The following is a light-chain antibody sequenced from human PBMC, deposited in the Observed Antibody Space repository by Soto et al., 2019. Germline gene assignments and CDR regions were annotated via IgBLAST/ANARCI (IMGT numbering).Light chain of an antibody. CDR3: QQYNSYRT. CDR1: QSISSW. J-gene: IGKJ1*01. Sequence: DIQMTQSPSTLSASVGARAPITCRASQSISSWLAWYQQKPGKAPKLLIYKASSLESGVPSRFSGSGSGTEFTLTISSLQPDDFATYYCQQYNSYRTFGQGTKVDI. CDR2: KAS. V-gene: IGKV1-5*03.